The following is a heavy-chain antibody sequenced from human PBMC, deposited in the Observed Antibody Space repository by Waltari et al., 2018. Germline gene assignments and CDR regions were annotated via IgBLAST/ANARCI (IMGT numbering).Heavy chain of an antibody. CDR2: INPNSGNT. CDR3: ARVLHRRSSTVTKPHGFGY. D-gene: IGHD4-17*01. Sequence: QVQLVQSGAEVKKPGASVKVSCKASGYTFTSYDINWVRQATGQGLEWMGWINPNSGNTGYAQKFQGRVTITRNTSISTAYMELSSLRSEDTAVYYCARVLHRRSSTVTKPHGFGYWGQGTLVTVSS. V-gene: IGHV1-8*03. J-gene: IGHJ4*02. CDR1: GYTFTSYD.